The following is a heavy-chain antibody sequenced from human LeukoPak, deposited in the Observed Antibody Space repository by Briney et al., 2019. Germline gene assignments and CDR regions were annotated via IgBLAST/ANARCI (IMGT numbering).Heavy chain of an antibody. Sequence: SETLSLTCAVYGGSFSGYYWSWIRQPPGKGLEWIGEINHSGSTNYDPSLKSRVTISVDTSKNQFSLKLSSVTAADTAVYYCARGPYSSSRYQIYYFDYWGQGTLVTVSS. CDR1: GGSFSGYY. D-gene: IGHD6-13*01. CDR2: INHSGST. V-gene: IGHV4-34*01. CDR3: ARGPYSSSRYQIYYFDY. J-gene: IGHJ4*02.